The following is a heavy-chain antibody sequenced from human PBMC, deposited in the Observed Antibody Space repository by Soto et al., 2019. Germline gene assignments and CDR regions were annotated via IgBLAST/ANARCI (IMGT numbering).Heavy chain of an antibody. Sequence: GSLRLSCAASGFTFNSYAMSWVRQAPGKGLEWVSGISGSGGSTYYADSVKGRFTISRDNSKNTLYVQMNSLRAEDTAVYYCAKGSGVGGYFFDYWGQGTLVTVSS. CDR2: ISGSGGST. J-gene: IGHJ4*02. D-gene: IGHD3-10*01. CDR3: AKGSGVGGYFFDY. CDR1: GFTFNSYA. V-gene: IGHV3-23*01.